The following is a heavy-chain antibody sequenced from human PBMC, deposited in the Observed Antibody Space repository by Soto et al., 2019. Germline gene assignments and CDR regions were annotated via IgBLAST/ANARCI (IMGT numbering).Heavy chain of an antibody. CDR1: GFTFSSYA. V-gene: IGHV3-23*01. CDR3: AKVVVYYDSSGYYFDY. CDR2: ISGSGGST. J-gene: IGHJ4*02. D-gene: IGHD3-22*01. Sequence: GGSLRLSCAASGFTFSSYAMSWVRQAPGKGLEWVAAISGSGGSTYYADSVKGRFTISRDNSKNTLYLQMNSLRAEDTAVYYCAKVVVYYDSSGYYFDYWGQGTLVTVSS.